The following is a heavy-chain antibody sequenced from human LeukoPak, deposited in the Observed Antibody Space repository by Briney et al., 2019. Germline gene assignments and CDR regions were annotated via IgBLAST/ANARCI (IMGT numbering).Heavy chain of an antibody. D-gene: IGHD1-26*01. CDR3: ARIEWERLGRAFDI. V-gene: IGHV3-53*01. Sequence: EAGGSLRLSCAASGFTVSDNYMTWVRQAPGKGLEWGSSIYSAGATHYAESVKGRFTISRDNSKNTLYLQMNSLRAEDMAVYYCARIEWERLGRAFDIWGQGTMVTVSS. CDR1: GFTVSDNY. CDR2: IYSAGAT. J-gene: IGHJ3*02.